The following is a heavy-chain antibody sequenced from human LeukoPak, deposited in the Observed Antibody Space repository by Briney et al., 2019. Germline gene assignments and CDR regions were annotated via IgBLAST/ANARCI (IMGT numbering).Heavy chain of an antibody. CDR3: AREDRTLYYYDSSGYWF. CDR1: GYTFTSYA. Sequence: ASVKVSCKASGYTFTSYAMNWVRQAPGQGLEWMGWTNTNTGNPTYAQGFTGRFVFSLDTSVSTAYLQISSLKAEDTAVYYCAREDRTLYYYDSSGYWFWGQGTLVTVSS. D-gene: IGHD3-22*01. V-gene: IGHV7-4-1*02. CDR2: TNTNTGNP. J-gene: IGHJ4*02.